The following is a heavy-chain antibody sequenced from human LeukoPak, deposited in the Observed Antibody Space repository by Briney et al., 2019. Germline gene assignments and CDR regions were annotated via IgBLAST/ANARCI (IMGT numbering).Heavy chain of an antibody. D-gene: IGHD3-3*01. CDR2: ISYDGSNK. V-gene: IGHV3-30-3*01. Sequence: GGSLRLSCAASGFTFSSYAMHWVRQAPGKGLEWVAVISYDGSNKYYADSVKGRFTISRDNSKNTLYLQMNSLRAEDTAVYYCAREMNSGHLGSVLRFLEWPSPGYWGQGTLVTVSS. CDR1: GFTFSSYA. CDR3: AREMNSGHLGSVLRFLEWPSPGY. J-gene: IGHJ4*02.